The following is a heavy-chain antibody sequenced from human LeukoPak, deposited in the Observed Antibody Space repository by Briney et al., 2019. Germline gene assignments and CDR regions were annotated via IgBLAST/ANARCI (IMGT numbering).Heavy chain of an antibody. CDR1: GFTFGDYA. Sequence: GRSLRLSCAASGFTFGDYAMHWARQVPGKGLEWVAVIWYDGSNKYYADSVKGRFTISRDNSKNTLYLQMNSLRAEDTAVYYCARAVGSYSLYYYYYYGMDVWGQGTTVTVSS. CDR3: ARAVGSYSLYYYYYYGMDV. J-gene: IGHJ6*02. V-gene: IGHV3-33*08. CDR2: IWYDGSNK. D-gene: IGHD1-26*01.